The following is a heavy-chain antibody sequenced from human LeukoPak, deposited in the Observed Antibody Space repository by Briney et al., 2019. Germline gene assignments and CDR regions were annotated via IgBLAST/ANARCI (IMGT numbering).Heavy chain of an antibody. CDR2: IRYDGSNK. CDR1: GFIFSGYG. Sequence: GGSLRLSCAASGFIFSGYGMHWVRQAPGKGLEWVAFIRYDGSNKYHADSVKGRFTISRDNSKNTPYLQMNSLRAEDTAVYYCAKGRGCTNGVCYFFDPWGQGTLVTVSS. CDR3: AKGRGCTNGVCYFFDP. V-gene: IGHV3-30*02. J-gene: IGHJ5*02. D-gene: IGHD2-8*01.